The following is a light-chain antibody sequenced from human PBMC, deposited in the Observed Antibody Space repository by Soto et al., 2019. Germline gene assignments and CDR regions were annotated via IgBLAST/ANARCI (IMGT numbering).Light chain of an antibody. J-gene: IGLJ1*01. CDR3: CSYAGSSYV. Sequence: QSVLTQPASVSGSPGQSSTISFTGTSSDVGSYNLVSWCQQHPGKAPKLMIYEGSKRPSGVSNRFSGSKSGNTASLTISGLQAEDEADYYCCSYAGSSYVFGTGTKVTVL. V-gene: IGLV2-23*01. CDR1: SSDVGSYNL. CDR2: EGS.